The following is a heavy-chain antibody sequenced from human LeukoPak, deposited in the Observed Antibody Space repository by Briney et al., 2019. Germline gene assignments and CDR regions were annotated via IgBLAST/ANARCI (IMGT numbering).Heavy chain of an antibody. Sequence: GGSLRLSCAASGFTVSSNYMSWVRQAPGKGLEWVSVIYSGGSTYYADSVRGRFTISRDNSKNTLYLQMNSLRAEDTAVYYCARDLVAAHPYYYYGMDVWGQGTTVTVSS. V-gene: IGHV3-53*01. CDR2: IYSGGST. CDR3: ARDLVAAHPYYYYGMDV. J-gene: IGHJ6*02. CDR1: GFTVSSNY. D-gene: IGHD6-19*01.